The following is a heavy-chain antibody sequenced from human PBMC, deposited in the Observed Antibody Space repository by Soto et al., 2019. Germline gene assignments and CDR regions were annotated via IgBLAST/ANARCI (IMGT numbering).Heavy chain of an antibody. CDR1: GFTFSDYY. Sequence: QMQLVESGGGLVKPGGSLRLSCAASGFTFSDYYMSWIRQAPGKGLEWVSYISSSGSTIYYADSVKGRFTISRDNAKNSLYLQMYSLRAEDTAVYYCASGLSIAARGARRRDYWGQGTLVTVSS. V-gene: IGHV3-11*01. D-gene: IGHD6-6*01. CDR3: ASGLSIAARGARRRDY. J-gene: IGHJ4*02. CDR2: ISSSGSTI.